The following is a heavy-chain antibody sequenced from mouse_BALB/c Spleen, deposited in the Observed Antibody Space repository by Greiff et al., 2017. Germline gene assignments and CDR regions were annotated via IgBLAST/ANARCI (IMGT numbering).Heavy chain of an antibody. D-gene: IGHD4-1*01. CDR1: GFNIKDTY. V-gene: IGHV14-3*02. Sequence: EVKLMESGAELVKPGASVKLSCTASGFNIKDTYMHWVKQRPEQGLEWIGRIDPANGNTKYDPKFQGKATITADTSSNTAYLQLSSLTSEDTAVYYCARVGGTYYWGQGTTLTVSS. CDR2: IDPANGNT. CDR3: ARVGGTYY. J-gene: IGHJ2*01.